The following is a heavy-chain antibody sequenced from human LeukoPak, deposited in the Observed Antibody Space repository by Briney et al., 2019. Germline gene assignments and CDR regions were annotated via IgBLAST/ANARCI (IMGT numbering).Heavy chain of an antibody. CDR1: GGSISSYY. Sequence: PSETLSLTCTVSGGSISSYYWSWIRQPPGKGLEWIGYINYNGNTNYNPSLESRVTMSLDTSENQVSLKLTSVTAADTAVYYCARHISSGGTYAHFDYWGQGTLVTVSS. V-gene: IGHV4-59*08. CDR2: INYNGNT. J-gene: IGHJ4*02. D-gene: IGHD1-26*01. CDR3: ARHISSGGTYAHFDY.